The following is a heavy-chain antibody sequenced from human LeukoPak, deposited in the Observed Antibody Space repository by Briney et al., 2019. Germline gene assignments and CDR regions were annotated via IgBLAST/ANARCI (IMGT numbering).Heavy chain of an antibody. J-gene: IGHJ4*02. CDR3: AREIEGFDY. V-gene: IGHV3-30-3*01. CDR1: GFTFSSYA. Sequence: GRSLRLSCAASGFTFSSYAMHWVRQAPGKGLEWVAVISYDGSNKYYADSVKGRFTISRDNSKNTLYLQMNSLRAEDMAVYYCAREIEGFDYWGQGTLVTVSS. CDR2: ISYDGSNK.